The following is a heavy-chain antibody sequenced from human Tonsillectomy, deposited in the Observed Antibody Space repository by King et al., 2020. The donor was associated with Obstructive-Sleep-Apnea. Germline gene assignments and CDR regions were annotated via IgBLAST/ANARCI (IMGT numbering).Heavy chain of an antibody. CDR1: GYTFTGYY. V-gene: IGHV1-2*02. CDR2: INPNSGGT. CDR3: ARDLGYCSSTSCYNWFDP. J-gene: IGHJ5*02. Sequence: QLVQSGAEVKKPGASVKVSCKASGYTFTGYYMHWVRQTPGQGLEWMGWINPNSGGTNYAQKFQGRVTMTRDTSISTAYMELSRRRSDDTAVYYCARDLGYCSSTSCYNWFDPWGQGTLVTVSS. D-gene: IGHD2-2*01.